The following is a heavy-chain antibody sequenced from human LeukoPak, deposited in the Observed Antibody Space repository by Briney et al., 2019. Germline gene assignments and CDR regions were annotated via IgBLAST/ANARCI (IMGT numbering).Heavy chain of an antibody. V-gene: IGHV3-20*04. Sequence: GGSLRLSCAASGFLFDDYAMFWVRQTPGKGLEWVSSITWNSGSKAYADSVKGRFTISRDNAKNSLYLQMNSLRAEDTAVYYCARASLWFGELFSFDYWGQGTLVTVSS. CDR2: ITWNSGSK. D-gene: IGHD3-10*01. J-gene: IGHJ4*02. CDR3: ARASLWFGELFSFDY. CDR1: GFLFDDYA.